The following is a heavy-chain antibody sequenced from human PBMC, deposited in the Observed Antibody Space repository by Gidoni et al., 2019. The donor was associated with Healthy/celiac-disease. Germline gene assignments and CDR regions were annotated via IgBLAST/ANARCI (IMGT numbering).Heavy chain of an antibody. V-gene: IGHV4-61*01. Sequence: QVQLQESGPGLVKPSETLSLTCTVSGGSVSSGSYYWRWTRQPPGKVLEWIGYIYYSGSTNYNPSLKSRVTISVDTSKNQFSLKLSSVTAADPAVYYCERVWDRGWFDYWGQGTLVTVSS. J-gene: IGHJ4*02. CDR3: ERVWDRGWFDY. CDR2: IYYSGST. CDR1: GGSVSSGSYY. D-gene: IGHD3-10*01.